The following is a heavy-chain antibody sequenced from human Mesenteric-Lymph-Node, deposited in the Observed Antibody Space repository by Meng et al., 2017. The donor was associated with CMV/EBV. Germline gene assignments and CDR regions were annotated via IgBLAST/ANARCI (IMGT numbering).Heavy chain of an antibody. D-gene: IGHD3-10*01. CDR3: ARRGIFGSGSSPFGWFDP. J-gene: IGHJ5*02. Sequence: TNYWIGWVRQMPGEGLEWMGIIYPGDSDTKYSPSFQGQVTNSADKSISTAYLQWSSLKASDTAMYYCARRGIFGSGSSPFGWFDPWGQGTLVTVSS. CDR2: IYPGDSDT. CDR1: TNYW. V-gene: IGHV5-51*01.